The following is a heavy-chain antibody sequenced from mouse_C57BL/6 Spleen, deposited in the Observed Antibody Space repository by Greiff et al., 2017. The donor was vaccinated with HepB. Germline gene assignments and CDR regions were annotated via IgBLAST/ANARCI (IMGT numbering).Heavy chain of an antibody. CDR3: AREGDYYGSSYWYFDV. CDR1: GYTFTSYW. V-gene: IGHV1-64*01. CDR2: IHPNSGST. Sequence: QVQLQQPGAELVKPGASVKLSCKASGYTFTSYWMHWVKQRPGQGLEWIGMIHPNSGSTNYNEKFKSKATLTVDKSSSTAYMQLSSLTSEDSAVYDCAREGDYYGSSYWYFDVWGTGTTVTVSS. D-gene: IGHD1-1*01. J-gene: IGHJ1*03.